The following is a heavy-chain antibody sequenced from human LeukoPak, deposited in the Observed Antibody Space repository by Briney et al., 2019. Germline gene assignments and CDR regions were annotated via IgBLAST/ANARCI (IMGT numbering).Heavy chain of an antibody. V-gene: IGHV3-9*01. CDR3: AKAAQYCTSSSCRNWFDP. CDR1: GFTFADYA. J-gene: IGHJ5*02. Sequence: PGRSLRLSCAASGFTFADYAMHWVRQAPGKGLEWVSGISWNSGNTGYADSVKGRFTISRDNAKNSLYLQMNSLRAEDTALYYCAKAAQYCTSSSCRNWFDPWGQGTLVTVSS. CDR2: ISWNSGNT. D-gene: IGHD2/OR15-2a*01.